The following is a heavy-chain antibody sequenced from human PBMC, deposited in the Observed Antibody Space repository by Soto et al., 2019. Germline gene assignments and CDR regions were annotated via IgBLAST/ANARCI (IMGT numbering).Heavy chain of an antibody. CDR2: IIPIFGTA. J-gene: IGHJ2*01. CDR3: ARGHYYDSSGYDYDNWYFDL. V-gene: IGHV1-69*06. D-gene: IGHD3-22*01. CDR1: GGTFSSYA. Sequence: QVQLVQSGAEVKKPGSSVKVSCKASGGTFSSYAISWVRQAPGQGLEWMGGIIPIFGTANYAQKFQGRVTITADNSTSTAYMELSSLSSEDTAVYYWARGHYYDSSGYDYDNWYFDLWGRGSLVTVSS.